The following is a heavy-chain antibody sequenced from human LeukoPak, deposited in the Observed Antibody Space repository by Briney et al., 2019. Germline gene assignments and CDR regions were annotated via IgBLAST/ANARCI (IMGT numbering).Heavy chain of an antibody. CDR3: ASSGNYYFTLDY. Sequence: SETLSLTCSVSGGPISNYYWSWTRQPPGKGLEWIGYIQYSGITKYNPSVRSRVAISLDTSKNQFSLKLTSVTAADTAVYYCASSGNYYFTLDYWGQGTLVTVSS. V-gene: IGHV4-59*08. D-gene: IGHD3-10*01. CDR2: IQYSGIT. J-gene: IGHJ4*02. CDR1: GGPISNYY.